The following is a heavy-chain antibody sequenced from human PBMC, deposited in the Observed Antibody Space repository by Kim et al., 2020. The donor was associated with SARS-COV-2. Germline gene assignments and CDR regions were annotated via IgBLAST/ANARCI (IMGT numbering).Heavy chain of an antibody. V-gene: IGHV1-24*01. Sequence: AQKFQGRVTMHEDTSTDTAYMELSSLRSEDTAVYYCATATIFGVVSWFDPWGQGTLVTVSS. J-gene: IGHJ5*02. D-gene: IGHD3-3*01. CDR3: ATATIFGVVSWFDP.